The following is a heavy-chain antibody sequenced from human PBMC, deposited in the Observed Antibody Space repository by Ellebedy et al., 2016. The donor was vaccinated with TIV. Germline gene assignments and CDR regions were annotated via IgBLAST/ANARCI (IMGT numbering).Heavy chain of an antibody. CDR1: GDSVSSNSAA. V-gene: IGHV6-1*01. CDR3: ARGVGNSNDYAFDF. CDR2: TSYRSKWYY. J-gene: IGHJ3*01. D-gene: IGHD2/OR15-2a*01. Sequence: SQTLSLTCXISGDSVSSNSAAWNWIRQSPSRGLEWLGRTSYRSKWYYEYAVSVKSRIPINPDTSTNQFSLQMNSVIPEDTAVYYCARGVGNSNDYAFDFWGQGTMVTVSS.